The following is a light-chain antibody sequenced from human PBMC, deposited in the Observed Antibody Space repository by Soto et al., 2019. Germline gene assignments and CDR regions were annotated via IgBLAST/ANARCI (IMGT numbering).Light chain of an antibody. J-gene: IGKJ1*01. CDR3: HHYGSSRT. CDR2: DAS. V-gene: IGKV3-20*01. CDR1: QSVSSSY. Sequence: EIVVTQSPGTLSLSPGERATLSCRASQSVSSSYLAWYQQKPGQAPRLLIYDASSRAAGIPDRFSGSGSGTDFILTISRLEPEDSAVYYSHHYGSSRTFGQGTKVEIK.